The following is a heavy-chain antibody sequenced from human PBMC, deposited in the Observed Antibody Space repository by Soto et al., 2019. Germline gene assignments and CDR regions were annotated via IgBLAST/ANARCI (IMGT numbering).Heavy chain of an antibody. D-gene: IGHD6-19*01. CDR3: ARARYSSGWYWGY. J-gene: IGHJ4*02. Sequence: QVQLQQWGAGLLKPSETLSLTCAVYGGSFSGYYWSWIRQPPGKGLEWIGEINHSGSTNYNPSLKSRVTISVDTSKNQFSLNLSSVTAADTAVYYCARARYSSGWYWGYWGQGTLVTVSS. V-gene: IGHV4-34*01. CDR2: INHSGST. CDR1: GGSFSGYY.